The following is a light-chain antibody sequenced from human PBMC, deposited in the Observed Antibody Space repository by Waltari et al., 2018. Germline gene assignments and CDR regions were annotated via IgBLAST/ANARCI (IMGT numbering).Light chain of an antibody. CDR1: RNDVGGYNS. Sequence: QSALTQPASVSGSPGQSVTIFCAGTRNDVGGYNSVSWYQEHPGQAPRVIIYDVSDRPSGVSDRFSGSKSGNTVSLTISGLQAEDEADYYCSSQSSNDVVLFGGGTKLTVL. J-gene: IGLJ2*01. V-gene: IGLV2-14*01. CDR3: SSQSSNDVVL. CDR2: DVS.